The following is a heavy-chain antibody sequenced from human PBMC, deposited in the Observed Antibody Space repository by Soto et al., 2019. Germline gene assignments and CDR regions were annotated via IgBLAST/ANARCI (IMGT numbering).Heavy chain of an antibody. J-gene: IGHJ4*02. V-gene: IGHV4-34*02. D-gene: IGHD3-10*01. Sequence: QVQLQQWGAGLLKPSETLSLTCAVYGGSFSGYFWSWMRQPPGKGLEWIGEIIHRGPTNYNPSLKSRVTISVDTSKNQFALTVNSLTAADTAIYYCAIGPLWFGESWGQVTLVTVSS. CDR2: IIHRGPT. CDR3: AIGPLWFGES. CDR1: GGSFSGYF.